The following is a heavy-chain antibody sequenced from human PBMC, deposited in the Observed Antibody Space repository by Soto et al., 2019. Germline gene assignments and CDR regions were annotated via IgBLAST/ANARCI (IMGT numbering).Heavy chain of an antibody. V-gene: IGHV1-18*01. J-gene: IGHJ4*02. CDR2: ISAHNGNT. CDR3: ARGRYGDY. Sequence: QVDLVQSGAEVKKPGASVKVSCKASGYTFTRYGITWVRQAPGQGLEWMGWISAHNGNTDYAQKLQGRVIVTRDTSTSTAYMELRSLISDDTAVYYRARGRYGDYWGQGALVTVSS. D-gene: IGHD1-1*01. CDR1: GYTFTRYG.